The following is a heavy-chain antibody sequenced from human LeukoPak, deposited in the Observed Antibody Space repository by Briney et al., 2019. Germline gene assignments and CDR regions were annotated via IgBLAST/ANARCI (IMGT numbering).Heavy chain of an antibody. J-gene: IGHJ6*03. CDR3: ARSVIVPAIVADYYTYMDV. V-gene: IGHV4-38-2*01. D-gene: IGHD2-2*01. CDR1: GYSISSNYY. CDR2: IYDRGNT. Sequence: SETLSLTCAVSGYSISSNYYWGWIRQPPGKGLEWIGVIYDRGNTDYNPSLQSRVTISIDTSKNEFSLKVNSVTAADTAVYYCARSVIVPAIVADYYTYMDVWGRGISVTVSS.